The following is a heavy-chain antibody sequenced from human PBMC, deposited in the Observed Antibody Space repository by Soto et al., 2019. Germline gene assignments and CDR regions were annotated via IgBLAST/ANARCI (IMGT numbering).Heavy chain of an antibody. V-gene: IGHV4-34*02. CDR1: GGSFSGYY. J-gene: IGHJ5*02. CDR3: AAAVARGWFDP. Sequence: QVQLQQWGAGLLKPSETLSLTCAIYGGSFSGYYWSWIRQPPGKGLEWIGEINHSGSTNYNPSRKSRVSMSVDTSKNQFSLTLSSVTAADMAVYYCAAAVARGWFDPWGQGTLVTVSS. D-gene: IGHD6-19*01. CDR2: INHSGST.